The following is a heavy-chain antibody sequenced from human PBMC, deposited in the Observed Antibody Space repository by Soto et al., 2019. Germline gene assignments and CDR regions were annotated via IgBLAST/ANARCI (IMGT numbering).Heavy chain of an antibody. Sequence: GGSLRLSCAASGFTFSSYEMNWVRQAPGKGLEWVSYISSSGSTIYYADSVKGRFTISRDNAKNSLYLQMNSLRAEDTAVYYCARELTIFGVVPTPYYYGMDVWGQGTTVTVSS. CDR3: ARELTIFGVVPTPYYYGMDV. D-gene: IGHD3-3*01. V-gene: IGHV3-48*03. J-gene: IGHJ6*02. CDR1: GFTFSSYE. CDR2: ISSSGSTI.